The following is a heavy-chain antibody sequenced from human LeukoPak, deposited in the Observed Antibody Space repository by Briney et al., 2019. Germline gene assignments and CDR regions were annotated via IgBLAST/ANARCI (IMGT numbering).Heavy chain of an antibody. J-gene: IGHJ6*03. D-gene: IGHD2-2*01. CDR2: ISWNGYT. CDR3: AREGSSTYYYYYMDV. Sequence: GGSLTLSCAASGFTFDDYAMSWVRQAPGKGLEWVSGISWNGYTGYADSVRGRFTISRDNAKNSLYLQMNSLRAEDTGLYYCAREGSSTYYYYYMDVWGRGTTVTVSS. CDR1: GFTFDDYA. V-gene: IGHV3-20*04.